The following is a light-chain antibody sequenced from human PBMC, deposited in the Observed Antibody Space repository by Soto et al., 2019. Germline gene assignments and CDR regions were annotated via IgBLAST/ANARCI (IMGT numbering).Light chain of an antibody. CDR2: GAS. V-gene: IGKV3-20*01. CDR1: QSVSSSY. J-gene: IGKJ2*01. CDR3: QQYGSSPYT. Sequence: EIVLTQSPGTLSLSPGERATLSCRASQSVSSSYLAWYQQKPGQAPRLLIFGASSRATGIPDRFSGSGSGTDLTLTISRLELEDLAVYYCQQYGSSPYTFGRGTKLEIK.